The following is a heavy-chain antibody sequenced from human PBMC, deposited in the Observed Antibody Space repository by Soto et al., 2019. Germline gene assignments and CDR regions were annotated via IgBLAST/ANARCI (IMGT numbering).Heavy chain of an antibody. V-gene: IGHV1-2*02. D-gene: IGHD2-15*01. J-gene: IGHJ4*02. Sequence: QVQLVQSGAEVKKPGASVKVSCKASGYTFTGFYMHWVRQAPGQGLEWMGWIVPNSGGASYAQKFQGRVTMTRDTSIRTVYMELRNLTSDDTAVYYCARGFLYCSDGDCYLDHWGQGSLVTVSS. CDR2: IVPNSGGA. CDR3: ARGFLYCSDGDCYLDH. CDR1: GYTFTGFY.